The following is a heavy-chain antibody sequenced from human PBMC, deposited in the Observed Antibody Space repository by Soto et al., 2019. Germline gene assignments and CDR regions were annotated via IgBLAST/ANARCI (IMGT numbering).Heavy chain of an antibody. V-gene: IGHV3-23*01. J-gene: IGHJ4*02. CDR1: GFTFNNYA. CDR3: AKDRLAGNFDY. Sequence: EVQLLDSGGGLVQPGGSLRLSCAASGFTFNNYAMNWVRQAPGKGLEWVATISNTGGSTYYADSVKGRFTNSRDNSKNTLYLQMNSLRVEDTAVYYCAKDRLAGNFDYWGQGTQVTVSS. CDR2: ISNTGGST.